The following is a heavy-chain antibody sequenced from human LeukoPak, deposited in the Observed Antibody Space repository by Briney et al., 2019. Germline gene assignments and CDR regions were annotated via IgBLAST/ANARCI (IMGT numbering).Heavy chain of an antibody. CDR1: GGSFSGYY. V-gene: IGHV4-4*07. CDR3: ARDRPYDSSGYFYVFDC. CDR2: IYTSGTI. Sequence: SETLSLTCAVYGGSFSGYYWSWIRQPAGKGLEWIGRIYTSGTINYNPSLKSRVTMSVDTSKNQFSLNLSSVTAAGTAVYYCARDRPYDSSGYFYVFDCWGQGTLVTVSS. D-gene: IGHD3-22*01. J-gene: IGHJ4*02.